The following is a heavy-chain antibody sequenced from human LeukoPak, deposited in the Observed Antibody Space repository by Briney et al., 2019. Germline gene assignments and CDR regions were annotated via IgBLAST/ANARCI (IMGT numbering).Heavy chain of an antibody. J-gene: IGHJ4*02. CDR2: IYPGDSDT. V-gene: IGHV5-51*01. CDR1: GYSFTSYW. CDR3: ARRYCSSTSCYSIDY. Sequence: GESLKISCKGSGYSFTSYWIGWVRQMPGKGLEWMGIIYPGDSDTRYSPSFQGQVTISADKSISTAYLQWSSLKASDTAVYYCARRYCSSTSCYSIDYWGQGTLVTVSS. D-gene: IGHD2-2*02.